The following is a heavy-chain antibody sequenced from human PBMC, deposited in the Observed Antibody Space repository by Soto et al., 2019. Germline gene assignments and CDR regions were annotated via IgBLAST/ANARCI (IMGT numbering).Heavy chain of an antibody. CDR1: GFTFSSYW. CDR3: AREQKDDYIWGSYRYKPLNPDAFDI. D-gene: IGHD3-16*02. V-gene: IGHV3-74*01. CDR2: INSDGSST. J-gene: IGHJ3*02. Sequence: GGSLRLSCAASGFTFSSYWMHWVRQAPGKGLVWVSRINSDGSSTSYADSVKGRFTISRDNAKNTLYLQMNSLRAEDTAVYYCAREQKDDYIWGSYRYKPLNPDAFDIWGQGTMVTVSS.